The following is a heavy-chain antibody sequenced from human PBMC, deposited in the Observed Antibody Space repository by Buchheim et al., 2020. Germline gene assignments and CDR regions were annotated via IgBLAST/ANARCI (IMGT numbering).Heavy chain of an antibody. Sequence: VQLLESGGGLVQPGGSLRLSCAASGFTFSSYAMSWIRQAPGKGLEWVSYISSSSSYTNYADSVKGRFTISRDNDKNSLYLQMNSLRAEDTAVYYCAKSLGEGYYYYYYMDVWGKGTT. CDR2: ISSSSSYT. V-gene: IGHV3-11*03. CDR1: GFTFSSYA. CDR3: AKSLGEGYYYYYYMDV. J-gene: IGHJ6*03.